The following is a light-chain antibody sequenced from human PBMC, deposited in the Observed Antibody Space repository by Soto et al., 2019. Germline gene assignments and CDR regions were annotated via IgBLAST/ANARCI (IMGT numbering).Light chain of an antibody. CDR2: GAS. CDR3: QQYNNWPET. V-gene: IGKV3-15*01. Sequence: EIAMTQSPVTLSVSPGERATLSCRASQSVSTRLAWYQQKPGQAPRLLIYGASTRVTGTPDRFSGSGSGTEFTLTISSLQSEDFAVYYCQQYNNWPETFGQGTKVDIK. CDR1: QSVSTR. J-gene: IGKJ1*01.